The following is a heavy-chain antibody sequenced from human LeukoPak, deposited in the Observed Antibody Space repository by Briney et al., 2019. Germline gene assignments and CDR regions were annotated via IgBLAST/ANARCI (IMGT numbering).Heavy chain of an antibody. Sequence: GGSLRLSCAASGFSFSYYGMHWVRQAPGKGLEWVAMIWYDGSSKYHADSVKGRFTISRDNSKNTLFLQMNSLRVEDTAVYYCVRTREYYDSSGAPHGYDAFDIWGQGTMVSVSS. V-gene: IGHV3-33*01. D-gene: IGHD3-22*01. J-gene: IGHJ3*02. CDR3: VRTREYYDSSGAPHGYDAFDI. CDR1: GFSFSYYG. CDR2: IWYDGSSK.